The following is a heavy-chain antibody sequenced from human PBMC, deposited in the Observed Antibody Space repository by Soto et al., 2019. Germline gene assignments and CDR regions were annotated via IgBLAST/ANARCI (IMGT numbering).Heavy chain of an antibody. D-gene: IGHD5-12*01. CDR1: GGSFSGYY. CDR2: INHSGST. J-gene: IGHJ4*02. CDR3: ARFVRSGYADY. V-gene: IGHV4-34*01. Sequence: SETLSLTCAVYGGSFSGYYWSWIRQPPGKGLEWIGEINHSGSTNYNPSLKSRVTISVDTSKNQFSLKLSSVTAADTAVYYCARFVRSGYADYWGQGTLVTVSS.